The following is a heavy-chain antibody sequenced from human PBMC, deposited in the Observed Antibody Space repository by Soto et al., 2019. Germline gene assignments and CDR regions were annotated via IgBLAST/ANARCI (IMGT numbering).Heavy chain of an antibody. V-gene: IGHV3-7*01. CDR3: ARGDTPMITGMDSFDI. J-gene: IGHJ3*02. D-gene: IGHD5-18*01. Sequence: PGGSLRLSCAASGFTFSRYWMNWVRQAPGKGLEWVANIKQDGTEKNYVDSVRGRFTISRDNAKNSLYLQMDSLRAEDTAVYFCARGDTPMITGMDSFDIWGHGTLVTPSS. CDR2: IKQDGTEK. CDR1: GFTFSRYW.